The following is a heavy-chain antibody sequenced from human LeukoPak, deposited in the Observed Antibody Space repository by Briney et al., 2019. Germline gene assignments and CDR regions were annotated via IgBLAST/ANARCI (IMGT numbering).Heavy chain of an antibody. Sequence: PSETLSLTCTVSGGSFSSHYWSWIRQPAGKGLEWIGRIYTSGSTNYNPSLKSRVTISVDTSKNQFSLKLSSVTAADTAVYYCATYDFWSGSDYWGQGTLVTVSS. CDR3: ATYDFWSGSDY. CDR2: IYTSGST. V-gene: IGHV4-4*07. D-gene: IGHD3-3*01. J-gene: IGHJ4*02. CDR1: GGSFSSHY.